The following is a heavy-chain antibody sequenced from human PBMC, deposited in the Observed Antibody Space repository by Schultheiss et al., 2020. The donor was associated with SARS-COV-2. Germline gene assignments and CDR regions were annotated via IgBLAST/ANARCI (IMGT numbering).Heavy chain of an antibody. V-gene: IGHV3-52*01. J-gene: IGHJ4*02. CDR2: IKCDGSEK. CDR1: GFTFSSSW. CDR3: ARVMGRATIALDY. Sequence: GGSLRLSCAASGFTFSSSWMHWVCQAPEKGLEWVADIKCDGSEKYYVDSVKGRFTISRDNSKNTLYLQMNSLRADDTAVYYCARVMGRATIALDYWGQGTLVTVSS. D-gene: IGHD5-12*01.